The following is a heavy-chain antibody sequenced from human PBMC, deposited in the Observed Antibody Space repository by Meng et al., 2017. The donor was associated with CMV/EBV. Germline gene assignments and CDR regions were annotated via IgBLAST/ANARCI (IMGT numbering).Heavy chain of an antibody. CDR1: GFTFSSYS. CDR2: ISSSSSYI. J-gene: IGHJ5*02. Sequence: GESLKISCAASGFTFSSYSMNWVRQAPGKGLEWVSSISSSSSYIYYADSVKGRFTTSRDNAKNSLYLQMNSLRAEDTAVYYCARYCSSTSCYRFDPWGQGTLVTVSS. V-gene: IGHV3-21*01. CDR3: ARYCSSTSCYRFDP. D-gene: IGHD2-2*02.